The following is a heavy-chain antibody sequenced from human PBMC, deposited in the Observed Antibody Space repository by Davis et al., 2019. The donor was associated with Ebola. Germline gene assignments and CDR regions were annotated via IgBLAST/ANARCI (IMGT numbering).Heavy chain of an antibody. Sequence: AASVKVSCKASGYTFTNYYMHWVRQAPGQRLEWMGWINAGNGNTKYSQKFQGRVTITRDTSASTAYMELSSLRSEDTAVYYCARDLVSGWYICDSWGQGTLVSVSS. D-gene: IGHD6-19*01. CDR3: ARDLVSGWYICDS. J-gene: IGHJ4*02. V-gene: IGHV1-3*01. CDR1: GYTFTNYY. CDR2: INAGNGNT.